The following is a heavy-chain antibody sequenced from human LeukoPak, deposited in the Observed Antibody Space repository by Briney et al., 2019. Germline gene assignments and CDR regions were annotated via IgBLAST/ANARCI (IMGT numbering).Heavy chain of an antibody. D-gene: IGHD2-2*01. CDR1: GGTFSSYA. CDR2: IIPIFGTA. J-gene: IGHJ5*02. Sequence: SVKVSCKASGGTFSSYAISWVRQAPGQGLEWMGGIIPIFGTANYAQEFQGRVTITADKSTSTAYMELSSLRSEDTAVYYCARERVVPAAWGFDPWGQGTLVTVSS. V-gene: IGHV1-69*06. CDR3: ARERVVPAAWGFDP.